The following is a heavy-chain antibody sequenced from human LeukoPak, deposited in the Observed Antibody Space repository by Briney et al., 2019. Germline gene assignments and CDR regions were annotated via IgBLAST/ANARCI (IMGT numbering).Heavy chain of an antibody. CDR1: GFPFSSYE. J-gene: IGHJ4*02. V-gene: IGHV3-48*03. D-gene: IGHD1-14*01. CDR3: ARGTGLDY. CDR2: ISSSGDSI. Sequence: GESLRLSCAASGFPFSSYEMNWVRQAPGKGLEWVSYISSSGDSIYYADSVKGRFTVSRDNAKKSLYLHMNSLRDDDTAVYYCARGTGLDYWGQGTLVTVSS.